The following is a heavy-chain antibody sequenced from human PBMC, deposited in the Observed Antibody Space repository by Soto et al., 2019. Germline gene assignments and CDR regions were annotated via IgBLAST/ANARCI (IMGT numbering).Heavy chain of an antibody. J-gene: IGHJ5*02. Sequence: PRGSLRLSCAASGFTFSRDAMSWVRQAPGKGLEWVSAISGSGGSTYYADSVKGRFTISRDNSKNTLYLQMNSLRAEDTAVYYCAKDPRPGWWSDPRGQGTLVTVSS. CDR3: AKDPRPGWWSDP. CDR1: GFTFSRDA. D-gene: IGHD2-8*02. CDR2: ISGSGGST. V-gene: IGHV3-23*01.